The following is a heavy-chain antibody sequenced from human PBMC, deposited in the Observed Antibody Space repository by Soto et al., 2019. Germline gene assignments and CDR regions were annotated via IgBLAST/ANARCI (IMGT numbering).Heavy chain of an antibody. D-gene: IGHD3-10*01. CDR1: GFTFSSYA. CDR2: ISYDGSNK. Sequence: GGSLRLSCAASGFTFSSYAMHWVRQAPGKGLEWVAVISYDGSNKYYADSVKGRFTISRDNSKNTLYLQMNSLRAEDTAVYYCAREGDVLLWFGEKSGWFDPWGQGTLVTVSS. J-gene: IGHJ5*02. CDR3: AREGDVLLWFGEKSGWFDP. V-gene: IGHV3-30-3*01.